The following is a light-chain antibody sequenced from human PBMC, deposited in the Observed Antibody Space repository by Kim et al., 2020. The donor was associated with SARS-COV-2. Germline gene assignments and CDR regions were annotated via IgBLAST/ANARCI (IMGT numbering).Light chain of an antibody. CDR3: QAWDSSTAGV. Sequence: SYELTQPPSVSVSPGQTASITCSGDKLGNKYACWYQRKPGQSPVLVIYQDTKRPSGIPERFSGSNSGNTATLTISGTQAMDEADYYCQAWDSSTAGVFDG. V-gene: IGLV3-1*01. J-gene: IGLJ2*01. CDR2: QDT. CDR1: KLGNKY.